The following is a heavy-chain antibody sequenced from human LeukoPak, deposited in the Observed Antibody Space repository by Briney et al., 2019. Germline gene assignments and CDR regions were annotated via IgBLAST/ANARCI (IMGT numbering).Heavy chain of an antibody. Sequence: SETLSLTCTVSGGSISSSSYYWGWIRQPPGKGLEWIGYIYYSGSTNYNPSLKSRVTISVDTSKNQFSLKLSSVTAADTAVYYCALNPPYYGDYPGYFDYWGQGTLVTVSS. D-gene: IGHD4-17*01. CDR2: IYYSGST. J-gene: IGHJ4*02. CDR3: ALNPPYYGDYPGYFDY. V-gene: IGHV4-61*05. CDR1: GGSISSSSYY.